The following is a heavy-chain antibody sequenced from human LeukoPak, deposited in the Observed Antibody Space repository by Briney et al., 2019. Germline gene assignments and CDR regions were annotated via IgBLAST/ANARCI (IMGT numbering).Heavy chain of an antibody. Sequence: GSLRLSCAASGFTFSSYGMHWIRQPPGKGLEWIGEINHSGSTNYNPSLKSRVTISVDTSKNQFSLKLSSVTAADTAVYYCARGRRITMIVDWGQGTLVTVSS. J-gene: IGHJ4*02. CDR1: GFTFSSYG. D-gene: IGHD3-22*01. CDR3: ARGRRITMIVD. CDR2: INHSGST. V-gene: IGHV4-34*01.